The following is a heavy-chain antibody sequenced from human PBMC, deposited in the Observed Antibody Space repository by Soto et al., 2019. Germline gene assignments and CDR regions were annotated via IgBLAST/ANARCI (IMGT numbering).Heavy chain of an antibody. Sequence: GASVKVSCKASGYSFTDYHIHWVRQAPGQGLAWLGRINPKSGGTSTAQKFQGWVTMTRDRSISTVYMELTRLRSDDTAVYFCARGHSTDCSNGVCSFFYNHEMDVWGKGTTVTVSS. CDR2: INPKSGGT. D-gene: IGHD2-8*01. CDR1: GYSFTDYH. V-gene: IGHV1-2*04. CDR3: ARGHSTDCSNGVCSFFYNHEMDV. J-gene: IGHJ6*04.